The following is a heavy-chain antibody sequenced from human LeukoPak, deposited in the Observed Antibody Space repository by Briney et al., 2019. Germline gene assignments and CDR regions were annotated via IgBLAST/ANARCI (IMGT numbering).Heavy chain of an antibody. J-gene: IGHJ4*02. Sequence: PGKSLRLSCAASGFTFSSYGMNWVRQAPGKGLEWVGVVWYDGSNKYYGDSVKGRFTISRDNSKNMLYLEMNSLRAEDTAVYYCARDYGGNSYYFDYWGRGTLVTVSS. V-gene: IGHV3-33*01. CDR3: ARDYGGNSYYFDY. CDR1: GFTFSSYG. CDR2: VWYDGSNK. D-gene: IGHD4-23*01.